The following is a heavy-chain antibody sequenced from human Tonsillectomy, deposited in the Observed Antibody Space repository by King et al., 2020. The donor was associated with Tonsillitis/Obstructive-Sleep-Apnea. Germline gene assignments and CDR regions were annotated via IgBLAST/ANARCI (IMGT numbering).Heavy chain of an antibody. CDR1: GYTFTGYY. J-gene: IGHJ1*01. Sequence: QLVQSGAEVKKPGASVKVSCKASGYTFTGYYMHWVRQAPGQGLEWMGRINPSSGVTNYAQKFQGRVTSTRGTSISTAYMALSRLGSDDTAVYYCAREGTDFGVSLEYFQHWGQGTLVTVSS. CDR2: INPSSGVT. V-gene: IGHV1-2*01. D-gene: IGHD3-3*01. CDR3: AREGTDFGVSLEYFQH.